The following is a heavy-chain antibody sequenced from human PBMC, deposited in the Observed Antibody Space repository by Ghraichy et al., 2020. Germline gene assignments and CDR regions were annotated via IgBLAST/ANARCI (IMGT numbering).Heavy chain of an antibody. CDR2: IYSDGRT. J-gene: IGHJ4*02. D-gene: IGHD7-27*01. CDR3: ARDPFQAWGH. Sequence: GESLNISCTSSEFTISDNYMSWVRQAPGKGLEWLSVIYSDGRTFYAASVKGRFTVSRDYSRNTVYLQMISLTAEDTAVYYCARDPFQAWGHWGQGTLVTVSS. V-gene: IGHV3-53*01. CDR1: EFTISDNY.